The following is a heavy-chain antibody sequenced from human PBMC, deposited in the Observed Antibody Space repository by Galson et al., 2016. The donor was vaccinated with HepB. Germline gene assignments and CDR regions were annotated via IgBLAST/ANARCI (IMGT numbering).Heavy chain of an antibody. CDR3: ARPRDNYGHAIDI. CDR2: LSVSGAYT. CDR1: GFTFRTYS. V-gene: IGHV3-21*01. J-gene: IGHJ3*02. D-gene: IGHD3-10*01. Sequence: SLRLSCAASGFTFRTYSMNWVRQAPGTGLEWVSSLSVSGAYTYYADSVKGRFSIFRDNAKNSLYLQMNSLRVVDTAVYYCARPRDNYGHAIDIWGQGTMVTVSS.